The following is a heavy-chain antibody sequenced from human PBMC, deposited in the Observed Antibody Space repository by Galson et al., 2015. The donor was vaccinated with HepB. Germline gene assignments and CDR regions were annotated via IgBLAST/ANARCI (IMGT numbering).Heavy chain of an antibody. Sequence: SLRLSCAASGFTFGDYAMAWFRQAPGKGLEWVGFIRGKAHGGTTEYAASVKGRFTISRDDSKSIAYLQMNSLKTEDTAVYYCTSPLSKTSYYCYGVDVWGQGTTSPSP. D-gene: IGHD4-11*01. CDR2: IRGKAHGGTT. CDR1: GFTFGDYA. J-gene: IGHJ6*02. V-gene: IGHV3-49*03. CDR3: TSPLSKTSYYCYGVDV.